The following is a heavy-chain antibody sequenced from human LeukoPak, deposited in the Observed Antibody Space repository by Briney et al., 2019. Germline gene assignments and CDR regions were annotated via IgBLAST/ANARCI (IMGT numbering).Heavy chain of an antibody. D-gene: IGHD3-10*01. V-gene: IGHV1-3*01. CDR3: ARDDVTMVRGVRISYYYYGMDV. J-gene: IGHJ6*04. CDR2: INAGNGNT. Sequence: ASVKVSCKASGYTFTSYAMNWVRQAPGQRLEWMGWINAGNGNTKYSQKFQGRVTITRDTSASTAYMELSSLRSEDTAVYYCARDDVTMVRGVRISYYYYGMDVWGKGTTVTVSS. CDR1: GYTFTSYA.